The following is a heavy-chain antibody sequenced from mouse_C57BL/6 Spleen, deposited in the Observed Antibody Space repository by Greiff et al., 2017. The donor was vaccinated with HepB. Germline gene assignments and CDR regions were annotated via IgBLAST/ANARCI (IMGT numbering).Heavy chain of an antibody. D-gene: IGHD2-3*01. J-gene: IGHJ1*03. V-gene: IGHV1-39*01. CDR2: INPNYGTT. Sequence: EVKLMESGPELVKPGASVKISCKASGYSFTDYNMNWVKQSNGKSLEWIGVINPNYGTTSYNQKFKGKATLTVDQSSSTAYMQLNSLTSEDSAVYYCAKGYSHWYFDVWGTGTTVTVSS. CDR1: GYSFTDYN. CDR3: AKGYSHWYFDV.